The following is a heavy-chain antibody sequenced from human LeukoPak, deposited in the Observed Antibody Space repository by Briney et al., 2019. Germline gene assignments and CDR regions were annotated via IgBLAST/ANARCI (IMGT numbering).Heavy chain of an antibody. CDR2: INSDGSST. Sequence: GGSLRLSCAASGFTFSSYWMHWVRQAPGKGLVWVSRINSDGSSTSYADSVKGRFTISRDNAKNTLYLQMNSLRAEDTAVYYCARGRVGIAVAGTEPTYYYYGMDVWGQGTTVTVSS. J-gene: IGHJ6*02. CDR3: ARGRVGIAVAGTEPTYYYYGMDV. D-gene: IGHD6-19*01. V-gene: IGHV3-74*01. CDR1: GFTFSSYW.